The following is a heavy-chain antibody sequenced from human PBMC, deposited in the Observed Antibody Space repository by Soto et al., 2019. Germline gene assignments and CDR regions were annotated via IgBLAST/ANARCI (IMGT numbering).Heavy chain of an antibody. CDR1: GYTFTSYA. CDR2: INTNTGNP. CDR3: ARRAWELLLDNAFDI. V-gene: IGHV7-4-1*02. J-gene: IGHJ3*02. D-gene: IGHD1-26*01. Sequence: ASVKVSCKASGYTFTSYAMNWVRQAPGQGLEWMGWINTNTGNPTYAQGFTGRFVFSLDTSVSTAYLQISSLKAEDTAVYYCARRAWELLLDNAFDIWGQWTMVTVSS.